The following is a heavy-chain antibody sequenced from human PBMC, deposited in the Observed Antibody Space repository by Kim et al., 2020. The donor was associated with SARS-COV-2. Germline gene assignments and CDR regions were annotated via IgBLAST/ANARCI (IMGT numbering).Heavy chain of an antibody. CDR3: ARDRRIAVAGTSLDY. V-gene: IGHV6-1*01. Sequence: VSGKSRITIHPDTSKNQFSLQLNSVTPEDTAVYYCARDRRIAVAGTSLDYWGQGTLVTVSS. D-gene: IGHD6-19*01. J-gene: IGHJ4*02.